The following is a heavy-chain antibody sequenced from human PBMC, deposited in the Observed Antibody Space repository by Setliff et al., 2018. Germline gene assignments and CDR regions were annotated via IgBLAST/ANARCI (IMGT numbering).Heavy chain of an antibody. CDR3: ARVLVLGYNWFDP. D-gene: IGHD3-10*01. Sequence: NPSETLSLTCAVYGESFSGYFWSWIRQTPEKGLEWIGEISHSGNTNYNPSFKSRVTISIDTSKNQFSLKVNSVTAADTAVYFCARVLVLGYNWFDPWGQGTRVTVSS. CDR1: GESFSGYF. J-gene: IGHJ5*02. V-gene: IGHV4-34*01. CDR2: ISHSGNT.